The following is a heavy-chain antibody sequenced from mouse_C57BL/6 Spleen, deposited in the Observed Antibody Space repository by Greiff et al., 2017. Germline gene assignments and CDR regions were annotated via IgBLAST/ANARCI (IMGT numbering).Heavy chain of an antibody. V-gene: IGHV3-6*01. D-gene: IGHD1-1*01. J-gene: IGHJ2*01. CDR3: ARDYGSSGDY. CDR2: ISYDGSN. CDR1: GYSITSGYY. Sequence: EVQLQESGPGLVKPSQSLSLTCSVTGYSITSGYYWNWIRQFPGNKLEWMGYISYDGSNNYNPSLKNRISITRDTSKNQFFLKLNSVTTEDTATYYSARDYGSSGDYWGQGTTLTVSS.